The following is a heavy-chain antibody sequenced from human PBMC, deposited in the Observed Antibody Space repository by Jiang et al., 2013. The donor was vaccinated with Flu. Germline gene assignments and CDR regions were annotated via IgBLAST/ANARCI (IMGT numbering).Heavy chain of an antibody. CDR1: GFSLTTRPMG. Sequence: KPTQTLTLTCTFSGFSLTTRPMGVGWIRQPPGKALECLGLIYWDNDNRYNPFLKTRLTLTKDTSKNQVVLTMTNMDPADTATYFCAHRLLSPGNWDSGTFDYWGQ. V-gene: IGHV2-5*02. CDR2: IYWDNDN. D-gene: IGHD1-7*01. J-gene: IGHJ4*02. CDR3: AHRLLSPGNWDSGTFDY.